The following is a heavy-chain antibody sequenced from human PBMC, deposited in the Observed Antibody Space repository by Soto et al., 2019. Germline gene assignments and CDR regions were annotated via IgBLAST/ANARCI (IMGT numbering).Heavy chain of an antibody. D-gene: IGHD3-10*01. CDR1: GFTFSSYA. CDR3: ARGRFLWFGEITTPLPY. J-gene: IGHJ4*02. CDR2: ISYDGSNK. Sequence: QVQLVESGGGVVQPGRSLRLSCAASGFTFSSYAMHWVRQAPGKGLEWVAVISYDGSNKYYADSVKGRFTISRDNSKNTLYLQMNSLRAEDTAVYYCARGRFLWFGEITTPLPYWGQGTLVTVSS. V-gene: IGHV3-30-3*01.